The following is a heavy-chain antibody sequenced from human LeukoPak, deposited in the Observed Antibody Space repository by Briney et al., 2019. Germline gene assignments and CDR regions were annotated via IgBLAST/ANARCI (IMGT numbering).Heavy chain of an antibody. D-gene: IGHD3-22*01. V-gene: IGHV3-23*01. CDR2: ISGGGGST. J-gene: IGHJ4*02. CDR1: GFTFTSYS. Sequence: GGSLRLSCAASGFTFTSYSMNWVRQAPGKGLEWVSTISGGGGSTYYADSVKGRFTISRDNSKNTLYLQMNSLRAEDTAVYYCAKAVTYYYDSSGAYYFDYWGQGTLVTVSS. CDR3: AKAVTYYYDSSGAYYFDY.